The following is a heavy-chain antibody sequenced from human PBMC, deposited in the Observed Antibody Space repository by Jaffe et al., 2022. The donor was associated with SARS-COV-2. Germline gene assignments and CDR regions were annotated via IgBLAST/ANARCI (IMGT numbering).Heavy chain of an antibody. V-gene: IGHV2-5*02. CDR3: AHRTPSGWYGDWFDP. J-gene: IGHJ5*02. D-gene: IGHD6-13*01. CDR1: NFSLSTSGVG. Sequence: QITLKEAGPTLVKPTQTLTLTCTFSNFSLSTSGVGVGWIRQPPGKALEWLALIYWDDDKRYSPSLKNRLTITKDTSKNHVVLTMTNMDPVDTATYYCAHRTPSGWYGDWFDPWGQGTLVTVSS. CDR2: IYWDDDK.